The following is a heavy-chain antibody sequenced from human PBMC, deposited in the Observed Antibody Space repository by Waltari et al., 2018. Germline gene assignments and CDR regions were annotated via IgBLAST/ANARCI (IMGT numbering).Heavy chain of an antibody. Sequence: QITLKESGPTLLTPTQTLTLTCTFSGFSLTPSGVGVGWIRQPPGKALEWLALIYWNDDKRYSPSLKSRLTITKDTSKNQVVLTMTNMDPVDTATYYCAHTYYDFWSGYHTLMFDYWGQGTLVTVSS. D-gene: IGHD3-3*01. J-gene: IGHJ4*02. CDR1: GFSLTPSGVG. V-gene: IGHV2-5*01. CDR3: AHTYYDFWSGYHTLMFDY. CDR2: IYWNDDK.